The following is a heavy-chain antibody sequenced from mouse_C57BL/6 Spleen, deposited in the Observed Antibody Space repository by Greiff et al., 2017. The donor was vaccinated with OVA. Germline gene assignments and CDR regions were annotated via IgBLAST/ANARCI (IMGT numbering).Heavy chain of an antibody. CDR2: IDPSDSYT. D-gene: IGHD1-1*02. CDR3: AFRGGGYFDY. CDR1: GYTFTSYW. V-gene: IGHV1-50*01. Sequence: QVHVKQPGAELVKPGASVKLSCKASGYTFTSYWMQWVKQRPGQGLEWIGEIDPSDSYTNYNQKFKGKATLTVDTSSSTAYMQLSSLTSEDSAVYYCAFRGGGYFDYWGQGTTLTVSS. J-gene: IGHJ2*01.